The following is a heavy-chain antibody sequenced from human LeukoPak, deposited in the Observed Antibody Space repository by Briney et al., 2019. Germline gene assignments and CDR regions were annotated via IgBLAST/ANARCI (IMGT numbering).Heavy chain of an antibody. V-gene: IGHV1-46*01. CDR3: ARSGADYGDYAAGDY. CDR2: FNPSDDST. Sequence: GASVKVSCKASGYTFTSCYIHRVRQAPGQGLEWMGVFNPSDDSTNYAQKFQGRVTITADESTSTAYMELSSLRSEDTAVYYCARSGADYGDYAAGDYWGQGTLVTVSS. CDR1: GYTFTSCY. J-gene: IGHJ4*02. D-gene: IGHD4-17*01.